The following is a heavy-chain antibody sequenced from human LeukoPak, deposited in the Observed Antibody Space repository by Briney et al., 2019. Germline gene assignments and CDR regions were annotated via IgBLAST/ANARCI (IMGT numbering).Heavy chain of an antibody. J-gene: IGHJ3*02. V-gene: IGHV4-59*08. CDR2: IYFIGNT. CDR3: ARHDSTNAFEI. Sequence: PSESLSLTCPVSGGSIVSSYWSWVRQPPGKALEWIGFIYFIGNTNYNPSLKSRVTMTVDTSRNQFSLNLDSVTAANTAVYYCARHDSTNAFEIWGLGTMVTVSS. CDR1: GGSIVSSY. D-gene: IGHD3-22*01.